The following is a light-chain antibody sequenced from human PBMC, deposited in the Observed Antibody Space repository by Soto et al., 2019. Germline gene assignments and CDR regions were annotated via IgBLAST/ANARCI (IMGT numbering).Light chain of an antibody. CDR3: QQSYSTPIT. Sequence: DIQLTQSPSSLSASVGDRVTITCRASQSISNYLNWYQHRPGKVPNLLIYAASSLLSGVPSRFSGSESGTDFTLTITSLQPEDSATYYCQQSYSTPITFGQGTRLEIK. J-gene: IGKJ5*01. V-gene: IGKV1-39*01. CDR1: QSISNY. CDR2: AAS.